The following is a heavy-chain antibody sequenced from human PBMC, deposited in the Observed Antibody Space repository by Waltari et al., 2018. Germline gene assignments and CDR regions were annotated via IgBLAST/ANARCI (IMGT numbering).Heavy chain of an antibody. V-gene: IGHV4-39*01. CDR1: GVSITHHRHY. D-gene: IGHD5-12*01. J-gene: IGHJ3*01. CDR3: ATYIGASVGTAAFDV. CDR2: VSYSGTT. Sequence: QLQLQESGPRLVRPSETLSPICLVSGVSITHHRHYLAWIRQSPGQGREWIGTVSYSGTTYISPSLKSRVSVSRDTSKNQVSLILGSVTAADMAVYYCATYIGASVGTAAFDVWGQGTMVTVSS.